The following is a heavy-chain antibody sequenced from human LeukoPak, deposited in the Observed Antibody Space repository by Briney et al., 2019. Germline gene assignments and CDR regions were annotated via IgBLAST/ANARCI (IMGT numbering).Heavy chain of an antibody. Sequence: PGGSLRLSCAASGFTFNNYAMHWVRQAPGKGLEWVSLISGDGGSTYYADSVKGRFTISRDNSNNSLYQQMNSLRPEDTALYYCAKDNPNWGSFDIWGQGTMVTVSS. CDR2: ISGDGGST. V-gene: IGHV3-43*02. J-gene: IGHJ3*02. CDR1: GFTFNNYA. CDR3: AKDNPNWGSFDI. D-gene: IGHD3-16*01.